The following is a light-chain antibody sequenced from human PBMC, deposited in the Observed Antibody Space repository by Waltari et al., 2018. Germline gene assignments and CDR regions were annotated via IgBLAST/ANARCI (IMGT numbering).Light chain of an antibody. CDR3: QAWDSTIAV. CDR2: QNT. CDR1: ELGSKY. V-gene: IGLV3-1*01. Sequence: SYEVTQPPSVSVSPGQTASVTCSADELGSKYTSWYQQRPGQSPVVVIYQNTKRPPGIPERFSGSNSGNTATLTISGTQAMDEADYYCQAWDSTIAVFGGGTKLTVL. J-gene: IGLJ2*01.